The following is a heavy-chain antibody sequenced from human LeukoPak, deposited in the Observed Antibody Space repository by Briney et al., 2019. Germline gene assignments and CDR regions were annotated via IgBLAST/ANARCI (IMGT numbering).Heavy chain of an antibody. CDR3: AKGAYYYDSSGYYPGG. V-gene: IGHV3-23*01. CDR1: GFTFSSYA. Sequence: PGGSLRLSCAASGFTFSSYAMSWVRQAPGKGLEWVSAISGSGGSTYYADSVKGRFTISRDNSKNTLYLQMNGLRAEDTAVYYCAKGAYYYDSSGYYPGGWGQGTLVTVSS. D-gene: IGHD3-22*01. CDR2: ISGSGGST. J-gene: IGHJ4*02.